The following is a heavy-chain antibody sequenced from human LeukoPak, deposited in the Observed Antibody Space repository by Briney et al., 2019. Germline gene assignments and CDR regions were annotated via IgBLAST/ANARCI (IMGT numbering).Heavy chain of an antibody. D-gene: IGHD5-18*01. Sequence: PSETLSLTCTVSGGSISSYYWSWIRQSPGKGLEWIGYIYYSGSTNYNPSLKSRVTISVDTSKNQFSLRLSSVTAADTAVYYCARTTEGGYTSDYFYYYYMDVWGKGTTVTISS. CDR2: IYYSGST. CDR1: GGSISSYY. CDR3: ARTTEGGYTSDYFYYYYMDV. V-gene: IGHV4-59*01. J-gene: IGHJ6*03.